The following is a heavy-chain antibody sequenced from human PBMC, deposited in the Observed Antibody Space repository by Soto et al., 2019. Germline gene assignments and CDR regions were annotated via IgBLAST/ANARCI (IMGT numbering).Heavy chain of an antibody. D-gene: IGHD1-1*01. Sequence: QVQLQESGPGLVKPSETLSLTCTVSGGSISSYYWSWIRQPPGKGLEWIGCIYYSGSTNYNPSLKIRVTTSVDTPKHQFSLNLNSVTAADTAVYYCARWGTNWYFDLWCRGTLVTVSS. CDR2: IYYSGST. CDR1: GGSISSYY. CDR3: ARWGTNWYFDL. V-gene: IGHV4-59*01. J-gene: IGHJ2*01.